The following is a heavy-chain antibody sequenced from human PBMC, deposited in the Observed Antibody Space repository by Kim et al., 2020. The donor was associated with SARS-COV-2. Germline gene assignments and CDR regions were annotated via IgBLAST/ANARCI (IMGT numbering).Heavy chain of an antibody. V-gene: IGHV3-7*01. Sequence: GGSLRLSCAVSGFTFSNYWMTWVRQAPGKGLEWVANIKQDGSEKHYVDSVEGRFTISRDNARNSLFLQMNSLRAEDTAVYYCARDLGNSGNDYYFDYWGQGTLVTVS. CDR2: IKQDGSEK. CDR1: GFTFSNYW. J-gene: IGHJ4*02. D-gene: IGHD3-16*01. CDR3: ARDLGNSGNDYYFDY.